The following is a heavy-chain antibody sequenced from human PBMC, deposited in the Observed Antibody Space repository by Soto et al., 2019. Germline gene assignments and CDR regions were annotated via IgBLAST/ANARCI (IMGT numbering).Heavy chain of an antibody. CDR1: GGSISSGGYY. Sequence: QVQLQESGPGLVKPSQTLSLTCTVSGGSISSGGYYWSWIRQHPGKGLEWIGYIYYSGSTYYNPSLQSRVTISVDTSKNQFSLKLSSVTAADTAVYYCARRGIAAAGYNWFDPWGQGTLVTVSS. V-gene: IGHV4-31*03. J-gene: IGHJ5*02. CDR2: IYYSGST. D-gene: IGHD6-13*01. CDR3: ARRGIAAAGYNWFDP.